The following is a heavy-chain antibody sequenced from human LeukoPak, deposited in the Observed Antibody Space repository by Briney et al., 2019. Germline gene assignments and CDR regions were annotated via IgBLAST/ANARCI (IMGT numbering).Heavy chain of an antibody. D-gene: IGHD1-1*01. V-gene: IGHV3-9*01. CDR3: AKALERRIYYYGMDV. CDR2: ISWNSGSI. CDR1: GFTFDDYA. Sequence: PGRSLRLSCAASGFTFDDYAMHWVRHAPGKGLEWASGISWNSGSIGYADSVKGRFTISRDNAKNSLYLQMNSLRAEDTALYYCAKALERRIYYYGMDVWGQGTTVTVSS. J-gene: IGHJ6*02.